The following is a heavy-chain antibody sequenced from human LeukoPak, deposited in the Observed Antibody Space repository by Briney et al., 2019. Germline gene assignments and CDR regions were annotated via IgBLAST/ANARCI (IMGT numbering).Heavy chain of an antibody. J-gene: IGHJ5*02. Sequence: GGSLRLSCAASGFTVSSNYMSWVRQAPGKGLEWVSVIYSGGSTYYADSVKGRFTISRDNSKNTLYLQMNSLRAEDTAVYYCASDFDSYNWFDPWGQGNLVTVSS. CDR1: GFTVSSNY. CDR2: IYSGGST. CDR3: ASDFDSYNWFDP. V-gene: IGHV3-66*01.